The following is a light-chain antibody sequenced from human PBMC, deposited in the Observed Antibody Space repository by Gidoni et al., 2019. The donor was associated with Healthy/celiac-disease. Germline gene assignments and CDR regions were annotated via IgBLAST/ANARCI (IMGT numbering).Light chain of an antibody. J-gene: IGKJ3*01. CDR3: QQYGSSLFT. V-gene: IGKV3D-20*01. CDR1: QSASSSY. CDR2: DAS. Sequence: EIVLTQSPATLSLSPGERATLSCGASQSASSSYLAWYQQKPGLAPRLLIYDASSRATGIPDRFSGSGSGTDFTLTISRLEPEEFAVYYCQQYGSSLFTFGPGTKVDIK.